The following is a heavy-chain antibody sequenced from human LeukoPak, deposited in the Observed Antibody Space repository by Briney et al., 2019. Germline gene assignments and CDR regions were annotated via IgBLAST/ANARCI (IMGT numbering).Heavy chain of an antibody. Sequence: GGSLRLSCAASGFTFDDYTMHWVRQAPGKGLEWVSLISWGGGSTYYADSVKGRFTISRDNSKNSLYLQMNSLRTEDTALYYCAKAQYDSSGYYVSGIDYWGQGTLVTVSS. CDR3: AKAQYDSSGYYVSGIDY. V-gene: IGHV3-43*01. CDR2: ISWGGGST. J-gene: IGHJ4*02. CDR1: GFTFDDYT. D-gene: IGHD3-22*01.